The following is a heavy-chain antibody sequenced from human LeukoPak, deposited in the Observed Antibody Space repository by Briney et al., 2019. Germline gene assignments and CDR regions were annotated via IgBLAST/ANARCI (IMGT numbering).Heavy chain of an antibody. CDR3: AKDNSFYAFDY. CDR2: IRYDGSSN. D-gene: IGHD5/OR15-5a*01. J-gene: IGHJ4*02. CDR1: GFTFSSYG. Sequence: GGSLRLSCAASGFTFSSYGMHWVRQAPGKGLEWVAFIRYDGSSNYYADSVRGRFAISRDISKNTLYLQMNSLRPEDTAVYYCAKDNSFYAFDYWCQGTLVAVSS. V-gene: IGHV3-30*02.